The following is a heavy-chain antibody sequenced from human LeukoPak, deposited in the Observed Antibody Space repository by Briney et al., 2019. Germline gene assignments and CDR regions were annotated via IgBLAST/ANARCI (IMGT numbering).Heavy chain of an antibody. D-gene: IGHD3-3*01. V-gene: IGHV1-2*02. CDR3: ARGGITINWYFDL. CDR2: INPNSGGT. CDR1: GYTFTGYY. J-gene: IGHJ2*01. Sequence: ASVKVSCKASGYTFTGYYIHWVRQAPGQGFEWMGWINPNSGGTNYAQKFQGRVTMTRDTSISTAYMELSRLRSDDTAVYYCARGGITINWYFDLWGRGTLVTVSS.